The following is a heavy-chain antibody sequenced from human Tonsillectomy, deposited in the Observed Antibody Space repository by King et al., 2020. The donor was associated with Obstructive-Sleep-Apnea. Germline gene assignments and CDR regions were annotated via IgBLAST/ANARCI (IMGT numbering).Heavy chain of an antibody. CDR1: GYSFSDYW. J-gene: IGHJ4*02. Sequence: QLVQSGAEVKKPGEFLRLSCKASGYSFSDYWISWVRHLPGKGLEWMGRIDPSDAKSNYSPSLEGHVNFSVDKSINTAYVQWSSLKASDTGIYYCARCWGSTCSSSSCFDYWGQGTLVTVSS. CDR2: IDPSDAKS. CDR3: ARCWGSTCSSSSCFDY. V-gene: IGHV5-10-1*01. D-gene: IGHD6-6*01.